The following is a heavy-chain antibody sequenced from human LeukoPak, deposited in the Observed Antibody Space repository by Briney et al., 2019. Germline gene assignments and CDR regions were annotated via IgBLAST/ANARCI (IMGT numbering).Heavy chain of an antibody. J-gene: IGHJ4*02. CDR3: ARHWYSSSSGGYYFDY. V-gene: IGHV4-59*08. D-gene: IGHD6-6*01. CDR1: GGSIFSYY. CDR2: IHYSGTT. Sequence: PSETLSLTCTVSGGSIFSYYWSWTRQPPGKGLEWVGYIHYSGTTNYNPSLKSRVTISVDTSKNQFSLKLSSVTAADTAMYYCARHWYSSSSGGYYFDYWGQGTLVTVSS.